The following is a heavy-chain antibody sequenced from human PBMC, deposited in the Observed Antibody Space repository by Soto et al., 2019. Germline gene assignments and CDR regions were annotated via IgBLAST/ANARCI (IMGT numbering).Heavy chain of an antibody. CDR3: ASGPAYYYDSGWPDADAFDI. V-gene: IGHV3-30*03. CDR1: GFTFSNAW. J-gene: IGHJ3*02. CDR2: ISYDGSNK. D-gene: IGHD3-22*01. Sequence: PGGSLRLSCAASGFTFSNAWMSLIRQAQGKGLEWVAVISYDGSNKYYADSVKGRFTISRDNSKNTLYLQMNSLRAEDTAVYYYASGPAYYYDSGWPDADAFDIWGQGTMVTVSS.